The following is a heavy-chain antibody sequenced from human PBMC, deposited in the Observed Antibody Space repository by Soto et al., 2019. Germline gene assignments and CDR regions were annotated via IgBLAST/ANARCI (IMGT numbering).Heavy chain of an antibody. CDR3: ARDVELDY. D-gene: IGHD1-26*01. CDR2: IGTAGDT. CDR1: VFPSSSYD. V-gene: IGHV3-13*01. J-gene: IGHJ4*02. Sequence: PGGSLRLSCAASVFPSSSYDMHWVRQATGKGLEWVSAIGTAGDTYYPGSVKGRFTISRENAKNSLYLQMNSLRAEDTAVYYCARDVELDYWGQGTLVTVSS.